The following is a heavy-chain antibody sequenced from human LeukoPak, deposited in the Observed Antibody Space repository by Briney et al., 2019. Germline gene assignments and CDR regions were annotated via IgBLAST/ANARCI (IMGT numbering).Heavy chain of an antibody. CDR1: GGSISSSSYY. J-gene: IGHJ4*02. CDR3: ARDLGIAVAGIFDY. V-gene: IGHV4-39*07. CDR2: IYYSGST. D-gene: IGHD6-19*01. Sequence: PSETLSLTCTVSGGSISSSSYYWGWIRQPPGKGLEWIGSIYYSGSTYYNPSLKGRVTISVDTSKNQFSLKLSSVTAADTAVYYCARDLGIAVAGIFDYWGQGTLVTVSS.